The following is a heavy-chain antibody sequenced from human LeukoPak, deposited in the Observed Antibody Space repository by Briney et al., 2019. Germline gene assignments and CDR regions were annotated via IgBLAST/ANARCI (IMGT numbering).Heavy chain of an antibody. Sequence: GGALRLSCAASGFTFSSYGMSWVRQAPGKGLEWVSSINNSGGSTYYADSVKGRFTISRDNSKNTLSLQMNSLRAEDTAVYYCARGGFDWLLFNYYYYMDVWGKGTTVTVSS. CDR3: ARGGFDWLLFNYYYYMDV. V-gene: IGHV3-23*01. CDR1: GFTFSSYG. D-gene: IGHD3-9*01. CDR2: INNSGGST. J-gene: IGHJ6*03.